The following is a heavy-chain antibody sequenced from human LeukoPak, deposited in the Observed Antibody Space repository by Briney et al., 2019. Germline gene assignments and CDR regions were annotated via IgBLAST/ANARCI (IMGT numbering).Heavy chain of an antibody. CDR1: GYIFTRYG. D-gene: IGHD1-26*01. J-gene: IGHJ4*02. CDR2: SNTYNGHT. Sequence: ASVKVSCKTSGYIFTRYGISWVRQAPGQGLEWMGWSNTYNGHTKYAQKFQGGVTMTTDTSTSTVYMELRSLRSDDTAVYYCATDTTGGSYCDYWGQGTLVTVSS. V-gene: IGHV1-18*01. CDR3: ATDTTGGSYCDY.